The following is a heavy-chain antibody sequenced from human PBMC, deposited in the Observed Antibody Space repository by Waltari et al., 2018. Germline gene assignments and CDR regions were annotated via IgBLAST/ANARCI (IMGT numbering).Heavy chain of an antibody. D-gene: IGHD3-3*01. CDR2: IYHSGST. CDR3: ARARGYTIFGVVTYWFDP. V-gene: IGHV4-38-2*01. Sequence: QVQLQESGPGLVKPSETLSLTCAVSGYSISSGYYWGWIRQPPGKGLEWIGSIYHSGSTYYNPALKSRVTISVDTSKNQFSLKLSSVTAADTAVYYCARARGYTIFGVVTYWFDPWGQGTLVTVSS. CDR1: GYSISSGYY. J-gene: IGHJ5*02.